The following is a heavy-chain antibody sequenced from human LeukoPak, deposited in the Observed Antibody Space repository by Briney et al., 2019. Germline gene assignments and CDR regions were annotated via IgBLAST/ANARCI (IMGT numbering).Heavy chain of an antibody. CDR3: AKDTPGFGGDDFVH. CDR1: GFIFRTYA. D-gene: IGHD3-10*01. J-gene: IGHJ4*02. V-gene: IGHV3-30*02. CDR2: IRSDGNDK. Sequence: PGGSLRLSCAASGFIFRTYAMHWVRQAPGEGLEGGSFIRSDGNDKFYADSVKGRFTISRDNSKDTLYLQMNSLRTEDTAVYYCAKDTPGFGGDDFVHWGQGTLVTVSS.